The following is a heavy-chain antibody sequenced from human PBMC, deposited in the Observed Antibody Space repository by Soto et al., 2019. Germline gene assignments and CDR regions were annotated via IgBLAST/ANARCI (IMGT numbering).Heavy chain of an antibody. Sequence: QITLKESGPTLVKPTQTLTLTCTFSGFSLTTGGAGVGWIRQPPGKALEWLALIYWNDDNRYSPSLKSRLTIAKGTSKTQMVVRMTSMDPVDTATYYCAHRGYGNYPRDNWFDPWGQGILVIVSS. CDR1: GFSLTTGGAG. CDR3: AHRGYGNYPRDNWFDP. CDR2: IYWNDDN. J-gene: IGHJ5*02. V-gene: IGHV2-5*01. D-gene: IGHD4-17*01.